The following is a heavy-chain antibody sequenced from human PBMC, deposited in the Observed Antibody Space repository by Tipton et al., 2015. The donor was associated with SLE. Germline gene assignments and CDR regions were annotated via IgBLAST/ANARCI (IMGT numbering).Heavy chain of an antibody. CDR3: ARAGAGPKPY. J-gene: IGHJ4*02. CDR2: IKQDGSEK. D-gene: IGHD6-19*01. Sequence: SLRLSCVASGLTFSNYWMSWVRQAPGKGLEWVANIKQDGSEKYYVDSVKGRFTISRDNAKNSLYLQMNSLRAEDTAVYYCARAGAGPKPYWGQGTLVTVSS. CDR1: GLTFSNYW. V-gene: IGHV3-7*01.